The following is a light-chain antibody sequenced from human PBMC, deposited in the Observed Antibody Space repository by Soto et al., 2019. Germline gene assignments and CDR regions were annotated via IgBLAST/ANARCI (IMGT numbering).Light chain of an antibody. V-gene: IGKV3-20*01. CDR3: QQYGSSPWT. CDR1: QSVISSY. Sequence: EIVLTQSPGTLSLSPGERVTLSCRASQSVISSYLAWYQQKPGQAPRLLIYGASSKATGIPDWFSGSGSGTDFTLTISRLEPEDFAVYYCQQYGSSPWTVGQGTKVEIK. CDR2: GAS. J-gene: IGKJ1*01.